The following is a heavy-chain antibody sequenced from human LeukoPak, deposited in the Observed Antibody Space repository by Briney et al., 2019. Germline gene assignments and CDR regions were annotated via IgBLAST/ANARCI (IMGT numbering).Heavy chain of an antibody. Sequence: ASVKVSCKASGYTFTTYGITWVRQAPGQGLDWMGWISPYNGDTHYAQKFQDRVTMTTDTSTSTAYMDLRGLGFDDTAVYYCARDKAFLGYYDTSGYFQQWFDSWGQGTLVTVSS. CDR2: ISPYNGDT. CDR3: ARDKAFLGYYDTSGYFQQWFDS. CDR1: GYTFTTYG. V-gene: IGHV1-18*04. D-gene: IGHD3-22*01. J-gene: IGHJ5*01.